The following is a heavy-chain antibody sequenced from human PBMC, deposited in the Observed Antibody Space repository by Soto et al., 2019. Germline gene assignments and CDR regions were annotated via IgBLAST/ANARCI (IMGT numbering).Heavy chain of an antibody. CDR3: ARDLFTIFGDSYYYYYMDV. D-gene: IGHD3-3*01. Sequence: ASVKVSCKASGYSFTSYAMHWVRQAPGQRLEWMGWINAGNGNTKYSQKFQGRVTITRDTSASTAYMELSSLRSEDTAVYYCARDLFTIFGDSYYYYYMDVWGKGTTVTVSS. V-gene: IGHV1-3*01. CDR1: GYSFTSYA. J-gene: IGHJ6*03. CDR2: INAGNGNT.